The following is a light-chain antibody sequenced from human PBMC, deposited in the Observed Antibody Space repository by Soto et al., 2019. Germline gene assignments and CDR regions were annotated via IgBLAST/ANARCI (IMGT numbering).Light chain of an antibody. CDR2: GAS. CDR3: RQYGSSQYT. J-gene: IGKJ2*01. V-gene: IGKV3-20*01. Sequence: EIVLTQSPGTLSLSPGERATLSCRASQSVSSSYLAWYQQKPGQAPRLLIYGASSRATGSPDRFSGSGSGPDFSLTISRLEPEDFAVYYCRQYGSSQYTFGQGTKLEIK. CDR1: QSVSSSY.